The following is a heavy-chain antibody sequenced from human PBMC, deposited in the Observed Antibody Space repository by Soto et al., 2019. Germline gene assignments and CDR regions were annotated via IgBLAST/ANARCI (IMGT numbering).Heavy chain of an antibody. CDR3: ARRANWNYALDY. Sequence: PSETLSLTCTVSGGSISSSSYYWGWIRQPPGKGLEWIGSIYYSGSTYYNPSLKSRVTISVDTSKNQFSLKLSSVTAADTAVYYCARRANWNYALDYWGQGTLVTVS. V-gene: IGHV4-39*01. CDR2: IYYSGST. J-gene: IGHJ4*02. CDR1: GGSISSSSYY. D-gene: IGHD1-7*01.